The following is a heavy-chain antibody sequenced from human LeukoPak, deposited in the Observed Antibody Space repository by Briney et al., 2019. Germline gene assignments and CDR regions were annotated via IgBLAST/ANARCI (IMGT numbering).Heavy chain of an antibody. CDR2: IYYSGST. CDR3: ARQVVAVAGTGYFDY. J-gene: IGHJ4*02. CDR1: GGSISDTSYY. Sequence: SETLSLTCNVSGGSISDTSYYWGWIRQPPGKGLEWIGSIYYSGSTYYNASLKSRGTISVDTSKNQFSLKLNSVTAADTAVYFCARQVVAVAGTGYFDYWGQGTLVTVSS. V-gene: IGHV4-39*01. D-gene: IGHD6-19*01.